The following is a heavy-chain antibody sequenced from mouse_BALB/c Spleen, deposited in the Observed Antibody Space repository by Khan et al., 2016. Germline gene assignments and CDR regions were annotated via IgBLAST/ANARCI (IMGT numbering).Heavy chain of an antibody. J-gene: IGHJ4*01. CDR2: IWAGGST. D-gene: IGHD1-3*01. V-gene: IGHV2-9*02. CDR1: GFSLTSYG. CDR3: ARDSGYYAMDY. Sequence: QVQLKESGPGLVAPSQSLSITCTVSGFSLTSYGVHWVRQPPGKGLEWLGVIWAGGSTNSNSALMSRLSISKDNSKSQVFLKRNSLQTDDTAMYYCARDSGYYAMDYWGQGTSVTVSS.